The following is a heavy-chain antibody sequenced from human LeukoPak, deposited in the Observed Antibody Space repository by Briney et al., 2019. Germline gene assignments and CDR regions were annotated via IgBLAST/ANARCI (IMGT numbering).Heavy chain of an antibody. V-gene: IGHV1-8*03. D-gene: IGHD1-1*01. CDR1: GYTFTSYD. CDR2: MNPNSGNT. J-gene: IGHJ4*02. Sequence: ASVKVSCKASGYTFTSYDINWVRQATGQGIEWMGWMNPNSGNTGYAQKFQGRVTITRNTSISTAYMELSSLRSEDTAVYYCARSRVTMGRFDYWGQGTLVTVSS. CDR3: ARSRVTMGRFDY.